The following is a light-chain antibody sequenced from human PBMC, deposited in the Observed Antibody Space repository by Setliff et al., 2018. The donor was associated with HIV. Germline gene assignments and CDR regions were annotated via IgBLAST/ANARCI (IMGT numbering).Light chain of an antibody. V-gene: IGLV2-8*01. CDR1: SSDVGGYNY. CDR3: SSYAGSNNMM. J-gene: IGLJ3*02. Sequence: QSALAQPPSASGSPGQSVTISCTGTSSDVGGYNYVSWYQQHPGKAPQVMIYEVNKRPSGVPDRFSGSKSGNTASLTVSGLQADDEADYYCSSYAGSNNMMFGGGTKGTVL. CDR2: EVN.